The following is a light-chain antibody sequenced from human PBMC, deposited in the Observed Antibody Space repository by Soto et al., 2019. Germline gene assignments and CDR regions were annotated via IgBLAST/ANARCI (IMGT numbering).Light chain of an antibody. Sequence: EILLTQSPGTLSLSPGERATLSCRASQSVSSSYLAWYQQKPGQAPRLLIYGASSRATGIPDRFSGSGSGTDFTLTISRLEPEDFAVYYCQQYGSSLFFTFGPGTKVDSK. J-gene: IGKJ3*01. CDR3: QQYGSSLFFT. CDR1: QSVSSSY. V-gene: IGKV3-20*01. CDR2: GAS.